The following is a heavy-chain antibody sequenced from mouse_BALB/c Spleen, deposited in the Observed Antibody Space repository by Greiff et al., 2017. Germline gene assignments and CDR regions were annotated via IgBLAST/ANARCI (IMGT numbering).Heavy chain of an antibody. CDR1: GFTFSSFG. D-gene: IGHD2-1*01. V-gene: IGHV5-17*02. CDR3: ARCSRGGNYADY. CDR2: ISSGSSTI. J-gene: IGHJ2*01. Sequence: EVQLVESGGGLVQPGGSRKLSCAASGFTFSSFGMHWVRQAPEKGLEWVAYISSGSSTIYYADTVKGRFTISRDNPKNTLFLQMTSLRSEDTAMYYCARCSRGGNYADYWGQGTTLTVSS.